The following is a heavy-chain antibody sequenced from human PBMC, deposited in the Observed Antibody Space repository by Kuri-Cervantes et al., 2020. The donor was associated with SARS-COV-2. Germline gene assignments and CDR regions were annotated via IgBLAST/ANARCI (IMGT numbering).Heavy chain of an antibody. CDR2: IYTSRST. D-gene: IGHD1-26*01. CDR3: AGGTVGAPGCGMDV. V-gene: IGHV4-61*02. J-gene: IGHJ6*02. CDR1: GCSISSGSYN. Sequence: SETLSLTCTVSGCSISSGSYNWSWIRQPAGKGLEWIVRIYTSRSTNYNPSLKSRVTISVDTSENQFSLKLSSVTAADTAVYYCAGGTVGAPGCGMDVWGQGTTVTVSS.